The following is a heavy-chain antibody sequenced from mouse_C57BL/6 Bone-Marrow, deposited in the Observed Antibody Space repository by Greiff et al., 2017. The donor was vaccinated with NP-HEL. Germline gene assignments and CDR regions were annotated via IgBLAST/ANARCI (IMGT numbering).Heavy chain of an antibody. D-gene: IGHD4-1*01. CDR3: ARFNWDYFDY. CDR2: IYPGSGST. J-gene: IGHJ2*01. V-gene: IGHV1-55*01. CDR1: GYTFTSYW. Sequence: QVQLKESGAELVKPGASVKMSCKASGYTFTSYWITWVKQRPGQGLEWIGDIYPGSGSTNYNEKFKSKATLTVDTSSSTAYMQLSSLTSEDSAVYYCARFNWDYFDYWGQGTTLTVSS.